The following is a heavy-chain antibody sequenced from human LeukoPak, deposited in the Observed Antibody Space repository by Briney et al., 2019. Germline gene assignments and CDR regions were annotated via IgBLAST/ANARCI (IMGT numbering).Heavy chain of an antibody. CDR3: ASDSYSPEYFQH. J-gene: IGHJ1*01. CDR2: IYSGGST. D-gene: IGHD2-15*01. Sequence: GGSLRLSCAASGFSVSNNYMSWVGQAPGKGLEWVSVIYSGGSTFYADSVKGRFTISRDNSKNTLYLQMNSLRAEDTAVYYCASDSYSPEYFQHWGQGTLVTVSS. V-gene: IGHV3-66*01. CDR1: GFSVSNNY.